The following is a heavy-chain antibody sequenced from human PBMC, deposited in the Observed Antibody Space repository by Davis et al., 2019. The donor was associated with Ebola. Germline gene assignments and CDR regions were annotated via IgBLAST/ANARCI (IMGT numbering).Heavy chain of an antibody. J-gene: IGHJ4*02. CDR2: INHSGNT. CDR3: ARVQVGVLD. Sequence: SETLSLTCAVYGGSFSGFFWSWIRQPPGKGLEWIGEINHSGNTHYNPSLKSRVAISVDASKNQFSLKLSSVTAADTAVYYCARVQVGVLDWGQGNLVTVSS. V-gene: IGHV4-34*01. CDR1: GGSFSGFF. D-gene: IGHD3-22*01.